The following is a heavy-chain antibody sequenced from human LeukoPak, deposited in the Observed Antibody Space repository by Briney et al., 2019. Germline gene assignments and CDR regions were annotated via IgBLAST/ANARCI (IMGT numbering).Heavy chain of an antibody. CDR3: AGAVAGTQEDY. Sequence: SETLSLTCTVSGGSISSYYWSWIRQPPGKGLEWIGYIYYSGSTNYNPSLKSRVTISVDTSKNQFSLKLSSVTAAVTAVYYCAGAVAGTQEDYWGQGTLVTVSS. CDR1: GGSISSYY. CDR2: IYYSGST. V-gene: IGHV4-59*01. J-gene: IGHJ4*02. D-gene: IGHD6-19*01.